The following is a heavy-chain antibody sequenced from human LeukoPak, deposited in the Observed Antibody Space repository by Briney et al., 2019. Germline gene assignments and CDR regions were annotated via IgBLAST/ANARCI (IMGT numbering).Heavy chain of an antibody. D-gene: IGHD5-12*01. CDR2: ITQSGNT. CDR3: PRANRYDLYFDY. CDR1: GGSFSNFY. Sequence: SGTLSLTCAIYGGSFSNFYWNWIRQSPGKGLEWIGEITQSGNTNYNPSLKSRVTISGDTSKNQISLKLSSVTATDTAVYYCPRANRYDLYFDYWGQGTLVTVSS. J-gene: IGHJ4*02. V-gene: IGHV4-34*01.